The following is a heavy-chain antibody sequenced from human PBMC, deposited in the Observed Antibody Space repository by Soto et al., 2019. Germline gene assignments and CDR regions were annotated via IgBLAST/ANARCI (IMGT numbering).Heavy chain of an antibody. J-gene: IGHJ6*02. Sequence: QVQLVQSGAEVKKPGASVKVSCKASGYTFTSYGISWVRQAPGQGLEGMGWISAYNGNTNYAQKLQGRVTMTTDTSTSTAYMELRSLRSDATAVYYCARDPGLHYSYYSGMDVWGQGTTVTVSS. D-gene: IGHD4-17*01. V-gene: IGHV1-18*04. CDR3: ARDPGLHYSYYSGMDV. CDR2: ISAYNGNT. CDR1: GYTFTSYG.